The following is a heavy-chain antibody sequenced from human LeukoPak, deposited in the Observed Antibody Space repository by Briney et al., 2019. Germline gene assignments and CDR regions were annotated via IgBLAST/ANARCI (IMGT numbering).Heavy chain of an antibody. CDR1: GFTLSIYD. V-gene: IGHV3-21*01. D-gene: IGHD2-15*01. Sequence: GGSLRLSCAASGFTLSIYDMVWVRQAPGKGLEWIASTGLSSSYIGYADSVKGRFTISRDNGENSVYLQMNSLRAEDTAVYCCARERSYCSGATCSLDLWGQGTLVTVSS. J-gene: IGHJ5*02. CDR2: TGLSSSYI. CDR3: ARERSYCSGATCSLDL.